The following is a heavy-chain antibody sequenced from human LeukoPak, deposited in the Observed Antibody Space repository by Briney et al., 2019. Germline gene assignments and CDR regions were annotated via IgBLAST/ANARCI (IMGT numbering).Heavy chain of an antibody. Sequence: SETLSLTCTVSGGSISSYYWSWIRQPPGKGLEWIGYIYYSGSTNYNPSLKSRVTISVDTSKNQFSLKLSSVTAADTAVYYCARWDGYNYPFDYWGQGTLVTVSS. V-gene: IGHV4-59*01. D-gene: IGHD5-24*01. J-gene: IGHJ4*02. CDR1: GGSISSYY. CDR3: ARWDGYNYPFDY. CDR2: IYYSGST.